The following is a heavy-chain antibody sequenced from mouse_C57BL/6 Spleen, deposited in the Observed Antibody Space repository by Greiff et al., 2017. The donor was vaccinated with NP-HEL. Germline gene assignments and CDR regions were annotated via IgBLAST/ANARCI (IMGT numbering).Heavy chain of an antibody. CDR2: ISSGGSYT. CDR1: GFTFSSYG. CDR3: ARHGNSDFDY. D-gene: IGHD2-1*01. Sequence: EVQGVESGGDLVKPGGSLKLSCAASGFTFSSYGMSWVRQTPDKRLEWVATISSGGSYTYYPDSVKGRFTISRDNAKDTLYLQMSSLKSEDTAMYYCARHGNSDFDYWGQGTTLTVSS. J-gene: IGHJ2*01. V-gene: IGHV5-6*01.